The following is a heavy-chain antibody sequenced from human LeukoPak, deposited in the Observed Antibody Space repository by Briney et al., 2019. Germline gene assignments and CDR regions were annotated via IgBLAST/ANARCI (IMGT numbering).Heavy chain of an antibody. D-gene: IGHD4-11*01. V-gene: IGHV4-39*07. CDR1: GGSISSSSYY. CDR3: ARGDYSNYANWFDP. J-gene: IGHJ5*02. Sequence: PSETLSLTCTVSGGSISSSSYYWGWIRQPPGKGLEWIGSIYTSGTTNYNPSLKSRATMSVDTSRNQFSLKLTSVTAADTAVYYCARGDYSNYANWFDPWGPGTLVTVSS. CDR2: IYTSGTT.